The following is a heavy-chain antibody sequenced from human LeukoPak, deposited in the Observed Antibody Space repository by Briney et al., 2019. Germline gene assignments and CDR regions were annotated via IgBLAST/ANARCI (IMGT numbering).Heavy chain of an antibody. CDR1: GYTFTGYY. J-gene: IGHJ5*02. D-gene: IGHD6-19*01. Sequence: ASVKGSCKASGYTFTGYYMHWVRQAPGQGLEWMGWINPNSGGTNYAQKFQGRVTMTRDTSISTAYTELSRLRSDDTAVYYCARGRIAVAGTSATWFDPWGQGTLVTVSS. CDR3: ARGRIAVAGTSATWFDP. V-gene: IGHV1-2*02. CDR2: INPNSGGT.